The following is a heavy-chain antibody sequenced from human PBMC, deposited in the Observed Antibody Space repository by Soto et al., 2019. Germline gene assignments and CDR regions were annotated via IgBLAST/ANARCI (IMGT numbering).Heavy chain of an antibody. CDR1: GGSFSGYY. J-gene: IGHJ6*03. D-gene: IGHD2-2*01. CDR3: ALGGEYCSSTSCPNKYYYYMDV. CDR2: INHSGST. V-gene: IGHV4-34*01. Sequence: SETLSLTCAVYGGSFSGYYWSWIRQPPGKGLEWIGEINHSGSTNYNPSLKSRVTISVDTSKNQFSLKLSSVTAADTAVYYCALGGEYCSSTSCPNKYYYYMDVWGKGTTVTVSS.